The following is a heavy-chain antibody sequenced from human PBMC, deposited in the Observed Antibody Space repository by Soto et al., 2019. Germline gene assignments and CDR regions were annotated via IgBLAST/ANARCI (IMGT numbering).Heavy chain of an antibody. Sequence: GGSLRLSCAASGFTVSSNYMSWIRQAPGKGLEWVSVIFRGGSTFYADSVKGRFTISRDNSKNTLYLQINTLRAEDTAVYYCARDPLDGRGGYYFDYWGQGTLVTVSS. CDR2: IFRGGST. V-gene: IGHV3-66*01. J-gene: IGHJ4*02. D-gene: IGHD2-15*01. CDR3: ARDPLDGRGGYYFDY. CDR1: GFTVSSNY.